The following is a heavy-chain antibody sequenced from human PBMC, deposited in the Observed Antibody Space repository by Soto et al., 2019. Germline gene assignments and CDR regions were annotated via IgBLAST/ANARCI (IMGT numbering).Heavy chain of an antibody. J-gene: IGHJ4*02. V-gene: IGHV3-48*02. CDR3: ARGNYGDYVVDF. D-gene: IGHD4-17*01. CDR1: GFTFSVYN. CDR2: ISSSYSTI. Sequence: EVQLVESGGGLVQPGGSLRLSCAASGFTFSVYNMNWVRQAPGKGLEWLSYISSSYSTIYYADSVKGRFTISRDNAKNSLSLQMNSLRDEDTAVYYCARGNYGDYVVDFWGQGALVTVSS.